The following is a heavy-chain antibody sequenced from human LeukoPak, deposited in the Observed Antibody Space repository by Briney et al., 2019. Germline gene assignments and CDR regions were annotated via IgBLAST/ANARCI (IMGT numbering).Heavy chain of an antibody. J-gene: IGHJ4*02. CDR2: INPSGGST. CDR3: ARGSSYGEPFDY. V-gene: IGHV1-46*01. CDR1: GYIFTSYN. Sequence: ASVKVSCKASGYIFTSYNIYWVRQAPGQGLEWMGIINPSGGSTNYAQKFQGRVTMTTDTSTSTAYMELRTLRSDDTAVYYCARGSSYGEPFDYWGQGTLVTVSS. D-gene: IGHD5-18*01.